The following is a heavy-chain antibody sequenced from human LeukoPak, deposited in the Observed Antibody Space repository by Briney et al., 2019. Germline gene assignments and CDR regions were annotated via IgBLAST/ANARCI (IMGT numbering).Heavy chain of an antibody. CDR1: GYSFTNYW. J-gene: IGHJ4*02. CDR2: IYPSDSDT. Sequence: GESLKISCCASGYSFTNYWVAWVRQMPGKGLEWMGIIYPSDSDTRYSPSFQGQVTISADKSISTAYLQWSSLKAPDTAIYYCAKGQGYGDHYPIDYWGQGTLVTVSS. V-gene: IGHV5-51*01. D-gene: IGHD4-17*01. CDR3: AKGQGYGDHYPIDY.